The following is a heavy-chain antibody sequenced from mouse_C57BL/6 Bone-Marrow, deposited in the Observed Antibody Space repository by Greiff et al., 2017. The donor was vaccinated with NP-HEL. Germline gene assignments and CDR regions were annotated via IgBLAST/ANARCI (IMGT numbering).Heavy chain of an antibody. CDR2: IYPRSGNT. CDR3: ATVAPAWFAY. CDR1: GYTFTSYG. V-gene: IGHV1-81*01. D-gene: IGHD1-1*01. Sequence: VQLQQSGAELARPGASVKLSCKASGYTFTSYGISWVKQRTGQGLEWIGEIYPRSGNTYYNEKFKGKATPTADKSSSTAYMELRSLTSEDSAVYFCATVAPAWFAYWGQGTLVTVSA. J-gene: IGHJ3*01.